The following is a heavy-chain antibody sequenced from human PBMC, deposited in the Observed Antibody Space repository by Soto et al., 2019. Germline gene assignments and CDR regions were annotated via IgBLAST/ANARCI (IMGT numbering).Heavy chain of an antibody. CDR1: GYTFTSYG. CDR3: ARDVRWEQLVPPDY. CDR2: ISAYNGNT. J-gene: IGHJ4*02. D-gene: IGHD6-13*01. Sequence: QVQLVQSGAEVKKPGASVKVSCKASGYTFTSYGISWVRQGPGQGIERMGWISAYNGNTNYAQKLQGRVTMTTDTSTSTAYMELRGLRSDDTAVYYCARDVRWEQLVPPDYWGQGTLVTVSS. V-gene: IGHV1-18*01.